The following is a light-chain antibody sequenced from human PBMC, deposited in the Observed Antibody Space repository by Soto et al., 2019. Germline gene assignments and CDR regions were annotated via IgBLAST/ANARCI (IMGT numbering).Light chain of an antibody. V-gene: IGKV3-20*01. CDR3: QQFGTSRLT. Sequence: IVLTQSPGTLSLSPGERTTLSCRASQSVSSRSLAWYQQKPGQAPRLLIYGASNRATGIPDRFSGSGSGTDFTLTISRLEHEDFEMYYCQQFGTSRLTFGGGTKVDIK. J-gene: IGKJ4*01. CDR1: QSVSSRS. CDR2: GAS.